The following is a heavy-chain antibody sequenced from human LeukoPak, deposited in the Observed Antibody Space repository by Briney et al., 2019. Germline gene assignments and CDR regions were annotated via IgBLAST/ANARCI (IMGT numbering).Heavy chain of an antibody. D-gene: IGHD4-17*01. V-gene: IGHV3-23*01. CDR1: GITASSYA. J-gene: IGHJ3*02. CDR3: AKDPNGDYIGAFDM. Sequence: PGGSLRLSCAASGITASSYAMTWVRQAPGKGLEWVSSISGSGDRTMYADSVKGWFTISRDNFKNTLYLQMNSLRAEDTALYHCAKDPNGDYIGAFDMWGQGTMVTVSS. CDR2: ISGSGDRT.